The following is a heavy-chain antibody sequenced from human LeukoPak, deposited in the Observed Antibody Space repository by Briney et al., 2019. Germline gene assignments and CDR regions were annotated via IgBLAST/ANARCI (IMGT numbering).Heavy chain of an antibody. J-gene: IGHJ4*02. Sequence: GGSLRLSCAASGFTFNSYWMSWVRQAPGKGLEWVANIKQDGSEKYYVDSVKGRFTISRDNAKNSLYLQMNSLRAEDTAVYYCARGVRVFDYWGQGTLVTVSS. CDR3: ARGVRVFDY. V-gene: IGHV3-7*01. CDR1: GFTFNSYW. CDR2: IKQDGSEK.